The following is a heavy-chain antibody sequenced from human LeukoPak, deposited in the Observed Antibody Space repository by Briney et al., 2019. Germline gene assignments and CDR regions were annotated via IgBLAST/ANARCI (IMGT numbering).Heavy chain of an antibody. V-gene: IGHV3-30-3*01. Sequence: GGSLRLSCAASGFTFSSYAMHWVRQAPGKGLEWVAVISYDGSNKYYADSVKGRFTISRDNSKNTLYLQMNSLRAEDTAVYYCARDLAAARDYWGQGTLVTVSS. CDR2: ISYDGSNK. D-gene: IGHD6-13*01. CDR1: GFTFSSYA. J-gene: IGHJ4*02. CDR3: ARDLAAARDY.